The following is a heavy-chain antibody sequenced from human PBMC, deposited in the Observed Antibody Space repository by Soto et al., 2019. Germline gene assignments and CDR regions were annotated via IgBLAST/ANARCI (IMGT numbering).Heavy chain of an antibody. J-gene: IGHJ6*03. CDR2: IYSGGST. Sequence: EVQLVESGGGLVQPGGSLRLSCAASGFTVSSNYMSWVRQAPGKGLEWVSVIYSGGSTYYADSVKGRLTISRDNSKNTLYLQINSLRAEDTAVYYCARGYCSSTSCSRPLYYYYYYMDVWGKGTTVTVSS. CDR1: GFTVSSNY. D-gene: IGHD2-2*01. V-gene: IGHV3-66*01. CDR3: ARGYCSSTSCSRPLYYYYYYMDV.